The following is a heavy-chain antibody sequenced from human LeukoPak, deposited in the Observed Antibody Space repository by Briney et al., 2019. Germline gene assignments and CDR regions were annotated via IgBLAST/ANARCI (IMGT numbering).Heavy chain of an antibody. CDR2: VSSGSSYI. Sequence: GGSLRLSCAASGFIFSSYSMNWVRQAPGKGLEWVSSVSSGSSYIYYADSVKGRFTISRDNAKNSLYLQMNSLSAEDTAVYYCAYTSGYDFSSYYYYYMDVWGKGTTVTVSS. CDR1: GFIFSSYS. J-gene: IGHJ6*03. D-gene: IGHD5-12*01. V-gene: IGHV3-21*01. CDR3: AYTSGYDFSSYYYYYMDV.